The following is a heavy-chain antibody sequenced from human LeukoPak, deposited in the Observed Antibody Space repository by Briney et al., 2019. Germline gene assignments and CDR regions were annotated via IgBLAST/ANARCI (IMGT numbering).Heavy chain of an antibody. CDR2: IYNSGDT. J-gene: IGHJ4*02. CDR3: ARGRGEIFFFDC. V-gene: IGHV3-53*01. Sequence: GGSLRLSCAASGFTVSSNYMTWVRQSPGKGLEWVSVIYNSGDTYYADSVKGRFTISRDNSTNTLYLQMNSLRAEDTAVYRCARGRGEIFFFDCWGQGTLVTVSS. D-gene: IGHD3-10*01. CDR1: GFTVSSNY.